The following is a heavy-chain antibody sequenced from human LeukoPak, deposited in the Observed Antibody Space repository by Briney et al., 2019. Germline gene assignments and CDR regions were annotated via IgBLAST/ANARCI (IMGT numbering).Heavy chain of an antibody. V-gene: IGHV3-53*01. CDR1: GFTVNSNY. CDR2: IYSSGTT. D-gene: IGHD3-10*01. Sequence: GGSLRLSCAASGFTVNSNYMSWVRQAPGKGLEWVSIIYSSGTTYHADSVKGRFTISRGNSKNTLYLQTNSLRAEDTAVYYCAKSIWSGEFLNRPLDYWGQGTLVTVSS. CDR3: AKSIWSGEFLNRPLDY. J-gene: IGHJ4*02.